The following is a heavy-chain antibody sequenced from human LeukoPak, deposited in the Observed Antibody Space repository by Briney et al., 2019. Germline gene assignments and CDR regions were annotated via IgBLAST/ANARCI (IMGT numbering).Heavy chain of an antibody. J-gene: IGHJ4*02. D-gene: IGHD3-10*01. CDR2: ITPHSGAT. CDR3: ARDHELWSLDY. Sequence: ASVKVSCKVSGYRFTTYYIHWERQAPGQGLEWMGIITPHSGATTYAQSFQDRVTMTRDMSTGTVYVELSSLTSEDTAVYYCARDHELWSLDYWGQGTLVIVSS. CDR1: GYRFTTYY. V-gene: IGHV1-46*01.